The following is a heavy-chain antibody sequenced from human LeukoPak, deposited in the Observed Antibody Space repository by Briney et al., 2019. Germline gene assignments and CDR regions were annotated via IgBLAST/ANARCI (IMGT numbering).Heavy chain of an antibody. CDR3: AKSSLIFGYCSNTSCYLNDY. Sequence: GGSLGLSCAASGFTFSSYAMSWVRQAPGKGLEWVSAISGSGGSTYYADSVKGRFTISRDNSKNTLYLQMNSLRAEDTAVYYCAKSSLIFGYCSNTSCYLNDYWGQGTLVTVSS. CDR2: ISGSGGST. V-gene: IGHV3-23*01. J-gene: IGHJ4*02. D-gene: IGHD2-2*01. CDR1: GFTFSSYA.